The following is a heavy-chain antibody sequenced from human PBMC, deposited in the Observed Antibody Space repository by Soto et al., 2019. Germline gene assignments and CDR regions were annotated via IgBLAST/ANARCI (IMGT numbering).Heavy chain of an antibody. CDR1: GATFNMYA. D-gene: IGHD2-8*01. V-gene: IGHV1-69*01. CDR3: ARGTGRVYQLMH. CDR2: LVPMFGSP. Sequence: QVPLVQSGAEIKRPGSSVKISCEGSGATFNMYAIAWVRQAPGQGLEGMGGLVPMFGSPKYARNSEGRVTITADESTSTSYLEIRSLKCEGTAMYYCARGTGRVYQLMHWGQGTLLTVS. J-gene: IGHJ4*02.